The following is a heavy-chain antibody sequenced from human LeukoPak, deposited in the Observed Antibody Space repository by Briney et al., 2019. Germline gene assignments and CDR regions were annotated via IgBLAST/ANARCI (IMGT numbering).Heavy chain of an antibody. V-gene: IGHV3-7*03. CDR2: VNRDGSET. Sequence: GALRLSCAASGFALSSHWMTWVRQVPGRGPEWVANVNRDGSETYYLDSVKGRFTISKDNAKNSLYLQMNSLRAEDTALYHCARNNGMDVWGQGTTVIVSS. J-gene: IGHJ6*02. CDR3: ARNNGMDV. CDR1: GFALSSHW.